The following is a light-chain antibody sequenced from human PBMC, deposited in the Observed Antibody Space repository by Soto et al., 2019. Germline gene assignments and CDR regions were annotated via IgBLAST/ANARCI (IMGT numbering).Light chain of an antibody. CDR3: QQYNSYSE. CDR2: DAS. CDR1: QSISSW. V-gene: IGKV1-5*01. J-gene: IGKJ1*01. Sequence: DIQMTQSPSTLSASVGDRVTITCRASQSISSWLAWYQQKPGKAPKLLIYDASSLESGVPSRFSGSGSGTEFTLTISRLQTDDFATYYRQQYNSYSEFGQGTKVEIK.